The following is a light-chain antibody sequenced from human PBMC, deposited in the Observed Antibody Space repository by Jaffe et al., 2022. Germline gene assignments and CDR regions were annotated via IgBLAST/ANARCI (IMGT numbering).Light chain of an antibody. Sequence: DIVMTQSPDSLAVSLGERATINCKSSQSVLYSSNNKNYLAWYQQKPGQPPKLLIYWASTRESGVPDRFSGSGSGTDFTLTISSLQAEDVAVYYCQQYYSTPPVTFGQGTKVEI. J-gene: IGKJ1*01. V-gene: IGKV4-1*01. CDR2: WAS. CDR3: QQYYSTPPVT. CDR1: QSVLYSSNNKNY.